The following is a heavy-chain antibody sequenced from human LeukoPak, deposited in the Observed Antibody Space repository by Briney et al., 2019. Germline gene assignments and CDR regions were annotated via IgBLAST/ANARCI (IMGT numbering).Heavy chain of an antibody. D-gene: IGHD3-9*01. Sequence: PSETLSLTCAVYGGSFSGYYWSWTRQPPGKGLEWIGEINHSGSTNYNPSLKSRVTISVDTSKNQFSLKLSSVTAADTAVYYCASVPVYYDILTGYYDTTFDYWGQGTLVTVSS. V-gene: IGHV4-34*01. CDR3: ASVPVYYDILTGYYDTTFDY. CDR1: GGSFSGYY. J-gene: IGHJ4*02. CDR2: INHSGST.